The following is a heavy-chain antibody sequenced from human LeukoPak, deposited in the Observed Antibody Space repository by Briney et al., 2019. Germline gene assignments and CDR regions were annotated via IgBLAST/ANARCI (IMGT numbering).Heavy chain of an antibody. V-gene: IGHV4-59*01. CDR3: ARVREWELLRPAFDI. CDR1: GGSISSYY. CDR2: IYYSGST. D-gene: IGHD1-26*01. Sequence: SETLSLTCTVSGGSISSYYWSWIRQPPGKGLEWIGYIYYSGSTNYNPSLKSRVTISVDTSKNQFSLKLSSVTDADTAVYYCARVREWELLRPAFDIWGQGTMVTVSS. J-gene: IGHJ3*02.